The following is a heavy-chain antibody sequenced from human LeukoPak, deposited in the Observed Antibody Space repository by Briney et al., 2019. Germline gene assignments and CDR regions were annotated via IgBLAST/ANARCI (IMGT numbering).Heavy chain of an antibody. CDR2: ISHSGST. Sequence: SETLSLTCTVSGGSISSYYWSWIRQPPGKGLEWIGEISHSGSTNYHRSLRSRLTISVDTSKNQFSLKLNSVTAADTAVYYCASFRWGIGFEYWGQGTLVTVSS. D-gene: IGHD3-16*01. J-gene: IGHJ4*02. CDR1: GGSISSYY. CDR3: ASFRWGIGFEY. V-gene: IGHV4-34*01.